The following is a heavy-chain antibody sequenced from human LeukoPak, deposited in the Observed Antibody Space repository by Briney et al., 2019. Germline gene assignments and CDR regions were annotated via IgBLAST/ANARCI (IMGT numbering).Heavy chain of an antibody. CDR2: INPNSGGT. J-gene: IGHJ4*02. V-gene: IGHV1-2*02. CDR3: AKLWSYDILTDSYTNDY. CDR1: GYTFSDYY. Sequence: ASVKVSCKASGYTFSDYYMHWVRQAPGQGLEWMEWINPNSGGTNYAQKFQGRVTMTKDTSISAAYMELTSLRPDDTAVYYCAKLWSYDILTDSYTNDYWGQGTLVTVSS. D-gene: IGHD3-9*01.